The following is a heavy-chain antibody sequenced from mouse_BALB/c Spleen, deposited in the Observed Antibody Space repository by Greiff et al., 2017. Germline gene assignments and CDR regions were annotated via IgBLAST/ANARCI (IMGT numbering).Heavy chain of an antibody. D-gene: IGHD2-12*01. CDR2: ISSGSSTI. J-gene: IGHJ4*01. CDR1: GFTFSSFG. V-gene: IGHV5-17*02. CDR3: ARFPYASYYYAMDY. Sequence: EVQRVESGGGLVQPGGSRKLSCAASGFTFSSFGMHWVRQAPEKGLEWVAYISSGSSTIYYADTVKGRFTISRDNPKNTLFLQMTSLRSEDTAMYYCARFPYASYYYAMDYWGQGTSVTVSS.